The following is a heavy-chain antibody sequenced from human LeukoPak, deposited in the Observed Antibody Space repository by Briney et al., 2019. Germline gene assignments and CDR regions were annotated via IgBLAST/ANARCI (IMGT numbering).Heavy chain of an antibody. Sequence: QAGGSLRLSCAASGFTFSSYGMHWVRQAPGKGLEWVAVIWYDGSNKYYADSVKGRFTISRDNSKNTLYLQMNSLRAEDTAVYYCARDLDPGYSGYDGPLDYWGQGTLVTVSS. CDR2: IWYDGSNK. J-gene: IGHJ4*02. CDR3: ARDLDPGYSGYDGPLDY. V-gene: IGHV3-33*01. D-gene: IGHD5-12*01. CDR1: GFTFSSYG.